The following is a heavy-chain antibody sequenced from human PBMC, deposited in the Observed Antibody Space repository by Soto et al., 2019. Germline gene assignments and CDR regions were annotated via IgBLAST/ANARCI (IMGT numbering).Heavy chain of an antibody. CDR1: GFTFSSYG. Sequence: PGESLKISCAASGFTFSSYGMHWVRQAPGKGLEWVAVISYDGSNKYYADSVKGGFTIPRDNSKNTLYLQMNSLRAEDTAVYYCAKGEGFCSSTSCYAYWGQGTLVTVSS. D-gene: IGHD2-2*01. CDR3: AKGEGFCSSTSCYAY. V-gene: IGHV3-30*18. J-gene: IGHJ4*02. CDR2: ISYDGSNK.